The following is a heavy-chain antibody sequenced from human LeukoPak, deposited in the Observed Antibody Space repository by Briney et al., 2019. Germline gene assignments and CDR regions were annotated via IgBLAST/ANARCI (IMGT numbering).Heavy chain of an antibody. Sequence: SETLSLTCTVSGGSISSSSYYWGWIRQPPGKGLEWIGSIYYIGSTYYNPSLKNRVTISVDTSKNQFSLKLSSVTAADTAVYYCARGGWEPPHAFDIWGQGTMVTVSS. CDR1: GGSISSSSYY. V-gene: IGHV4-39*07. J-gene: IGHJ3*02. D-gene: IGHD1-26*01. CDR2: IYYIGST. CDR3: ARGGWEPPHAFDI.